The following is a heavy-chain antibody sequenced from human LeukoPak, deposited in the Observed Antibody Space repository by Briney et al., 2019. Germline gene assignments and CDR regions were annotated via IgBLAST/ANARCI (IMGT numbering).Heavy chain of an antibody. CDR3: AKWWRYSGSYPTLY. J-gene: IGHJ4*02. Sequence: GGSLRLSWAAAGFTFSSYAMSWVRQAPGKGLEWVSAISGSGGSTYYADSVKGRFTISRDNSKNTLYLQMNSLRAEHTAVYYCAKWWRYSGSYPTLYWGQGTLVTVSS. D-gene: IGHD1-26*01. CDR1: GFTFSSYA. V-gene: IGHV3-23*01. CDR2: ISGSGGST.